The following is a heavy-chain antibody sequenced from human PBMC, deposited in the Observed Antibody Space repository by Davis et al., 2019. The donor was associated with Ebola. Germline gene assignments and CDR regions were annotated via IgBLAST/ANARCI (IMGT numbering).Heavy chain of an antibody. V-gene: IGHV4-34*01. CDR1: GGSFSGYY. CDR2: INHSGST. CDR3: ARGVQGDHHGY. Sequence: PSETLSLTWAVYGGSFSGYYWSWIRQPPGKGLEWIGEINHSGSTNYNPSLKSRVTISVDTSKNQFSLKLSSVTAADTAVYYCARGVQGDHHGYWGQGTLVTVSS. J-gene: IGHJ4*02. D-gene: IGHD1-26*01.